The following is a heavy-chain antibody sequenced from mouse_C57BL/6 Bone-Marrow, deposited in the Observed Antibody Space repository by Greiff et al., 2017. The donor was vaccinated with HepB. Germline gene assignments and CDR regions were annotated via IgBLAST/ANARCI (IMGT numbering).Heavy chain of an antibody. CDR3: AGGGYYPAWFAY. Sequence: QVHVKQSGAELVKPGASVKISCKASGYTFTDYYINWVKQRPGQGLEWIGKIGPGSGSTYYNEKYKGKATLTADKSSSTAYMQLSSLTSEDSAVYFCAGGGYYPAWFAYWGQGTLVTVSA. CDR1: GYTFTDYY. CDR2: IGPGSGST. V-gene: IGHV1-77*01. D-gene: IGHD2-3*01. J-gene: IGHJ3*01.